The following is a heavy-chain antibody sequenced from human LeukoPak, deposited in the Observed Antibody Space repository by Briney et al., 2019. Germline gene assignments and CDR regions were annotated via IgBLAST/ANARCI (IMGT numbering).Heavy chain of an antibody. J-gene: IGHJ6*03. CDR2: ISGSGGVI. CDR3: AKGSAHSYYYYYYMDV. CDR1: GFTFSTSA. Sequence: QAGGSLRLSCAASGFTFSTSAMNWVRQAPGKGLEWVSTISGSGGVIYYADSVRGRSTISRDNSKNTLYLQMNSLRAEDTAVYYCAKGSAHSYYYYYYMDVWGKGTTVTVSS. V-gene: IGHV3-23*01.